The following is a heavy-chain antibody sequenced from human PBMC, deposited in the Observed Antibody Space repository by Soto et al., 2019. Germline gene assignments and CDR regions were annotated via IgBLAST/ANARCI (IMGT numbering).Heavy chain of an antibody. Sequence: TSETLSLTCTVSGGSISSADYYWSWFRQPPGKGLEWIGYIYYSGSTYYNPSLKSRVTISVDTSKNQFSLKLSSVTAADTAVYYCARGGVTMIVVVTFDPWGQGTLVTVSS. CDR3: ARGGVTMIVVVTFDP. J-gene: IGHJ5*02. D-gene: IGHD3-22*01. V-gene: IGHV4-30-4*01. CDR1: GGSISSADYY. CDR2: IYYSGST.